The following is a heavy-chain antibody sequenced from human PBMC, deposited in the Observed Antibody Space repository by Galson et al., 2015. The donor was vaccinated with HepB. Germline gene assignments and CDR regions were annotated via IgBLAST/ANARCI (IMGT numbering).Heavy chain of an antibody. J-gene: IGHJ6*02. V-gene: IGHV1-69*04. CDR3: ARESGAYSSSFSYYYGMDV. CDR1: GGTFSSYT. CDR2: IIPILGIA. Sequence: SVKVSCKASGGTFSSYTISWVRQAPGQGLEWMGRIIPILGIANYAQKFQGRVTITADKSTSTAYMELSSLRSEDTAVYYCARESGAYSSSFSYYYGMDVWGQGTTVTVSS. D-gene: IGHD6-13*01.